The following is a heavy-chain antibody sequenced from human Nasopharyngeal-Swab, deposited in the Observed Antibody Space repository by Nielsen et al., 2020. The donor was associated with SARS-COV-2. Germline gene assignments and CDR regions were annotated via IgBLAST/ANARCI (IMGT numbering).Heavy chain of an antibody. J-gene: IGHJ4*02. Sequence: GGSLRLSCAASRFNFSIYSMNWVRQAPGKGLEWVSYISRSSSNIYYADSVKGRFTISRDNAKSSVFLEMNSLRAEDTAMYYCAKDRQLWSNDFDYWGQGTLVTVSS. CDR3: AKDRQLWSNDFDY. CDR2: ISRSSSNI. D-gene: IGHD5-18*01. V-gene: IGHV3-48*04. CDR1: RFNFSIYS.